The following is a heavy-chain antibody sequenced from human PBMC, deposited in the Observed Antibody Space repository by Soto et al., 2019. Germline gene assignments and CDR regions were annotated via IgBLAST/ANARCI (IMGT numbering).Heavy chain of an antibody. CDR2: ISSSRNYI. D-gene: IGHD2-21*02. CDR1: GFIFSTYS. J-gene: IGHJ4*02. V-gene: IGHV3-21*01. Sequence: EVQLVESGGGLVKPGGSLRLSCAASGFIFSTYSMNWVRQAPGKGLEWVSSISSSRNYIYKADSVKGRFTISRDNAKNSLYLQMNSLRAEDTAVYYCVRDLAVVTGAFDYWGQGTLVTVSS. CDR3: VRDLAVVTGAFDY.